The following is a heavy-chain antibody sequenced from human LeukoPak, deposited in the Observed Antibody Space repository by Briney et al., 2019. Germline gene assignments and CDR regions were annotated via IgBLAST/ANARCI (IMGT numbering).Heavy chain of an antibody. CDR1: GRSISILY. D-gene: IGHD7-27*01. CDR3: ASHGAADQDYLGLDP. V-gene: IGHV4-4*09. J-gene: IGHJ5*02. CDR2: IFTSGSP. Sequence: SEPLSLPCTVSGRSISILYWSWLRPPPGEGLEWIGYIFTSGSPNYNPSLKTRVPISVDTPKKQLSLNLRSVTAAHTPVFSCASHGAADQDYLGLDPWGQGTLVTVSS.